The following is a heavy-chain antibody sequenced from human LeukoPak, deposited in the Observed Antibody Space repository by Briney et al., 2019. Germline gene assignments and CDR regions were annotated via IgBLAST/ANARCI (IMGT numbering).Heavy chain of an antibody. CDR2: IKQDGSEK. CDR3: ARDDSTIFGVAADAFDI. D-gene: IGHD3-3*01. CDR1: GYSFTSYW. V-gene: IGHV3-7*01. Sequence: GESLKISCKGSGYSFTSYWIGWVRQAPGKVLEWVANIKQDGSEKYYVDSVKGRLTISRDNAENSLYLQINSLRAEDTAVYYCARDDSTIFGVAADAFDIWGQGTMVTVSS. J-gene: IGHJ3*02.